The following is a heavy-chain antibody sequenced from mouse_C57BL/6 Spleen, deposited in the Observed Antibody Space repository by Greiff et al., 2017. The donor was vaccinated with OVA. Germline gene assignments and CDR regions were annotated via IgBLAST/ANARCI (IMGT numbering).Heavy chain of an antibody. Sequence: QVQLKQPGAELVKPGASVKMSCKASGYTFTSYWITWVKQRPGQGLEWIGDIYPGSGSTNYNEKFKSKATLTVDTSSSTAYMQLSSLTSEDSAVYYCARKAYYSNYCDYWGQGTTLTVSS. J-gene: IGHJ2*01. V-gene: IGHV1-55*01. CDR2: IYPGSGST. D-gene: IGHD2-5*01. CDR1: GYTFTSYW. CDR3: ARKAYYSNYCDY.